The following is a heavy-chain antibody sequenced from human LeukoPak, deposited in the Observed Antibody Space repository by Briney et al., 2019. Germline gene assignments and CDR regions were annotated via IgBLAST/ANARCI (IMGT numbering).Heavy chain of an antibody. Sequence: ASVKVSFKASGYTFTDYYIHWVRQAPGQGLGWMGWINPNSGGTNYAESFQGRVTMTSDTPITTAYMDLSRLTADDTAVYYCARRADAGNYLMDYRGQGTLGTVS. CDR3: ARRADAGNYLMDY. V-gene: IGHV1-2*02. CDR1: GYTFTDYY. J-gene: IGHJ4*02. D-gene: IGHD3-10*01. CDR2: INPNSGGT.